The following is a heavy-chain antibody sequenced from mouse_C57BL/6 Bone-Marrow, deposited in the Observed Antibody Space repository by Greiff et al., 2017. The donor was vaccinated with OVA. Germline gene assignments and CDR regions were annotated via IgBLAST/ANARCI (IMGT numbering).Heavy chain of an antibody. D-gene: IGHD1-1*01. J-gene: IGHJ4*01. CDR2: IRNKANGYTT. V-gene: IGHV7-3*01. CDR1: GFTFTDYY. Sequence: EVHLVESGGGLVQPGGSLSLSCAASGFTFTDYYMSWVRQPPGKALEWLGFIRNKANGYTTEYSASVKGRFTISRDNSQSILYLQMNALRAEDSATYYCARSLIRGAMDYWGQGTSVTVSS. CDR3: ARSLIRGAMDY.